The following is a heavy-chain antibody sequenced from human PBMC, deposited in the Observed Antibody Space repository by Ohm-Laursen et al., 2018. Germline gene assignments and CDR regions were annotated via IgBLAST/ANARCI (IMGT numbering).Heavy chain of an antibody. CDR2: IKSKTDGGTT. CDR3: TTVSGGSYPGS. CDR1: GFTFSNAW. J-gene: IGHJ5*02. Sequence: SLRLSCSAPGFTFSNAWMTWVRQAPGKGLEWVGRIKSKTDGGTTDYAAPVKGRFTISRDDSKNTLYLQMNSLETEDTAIYYCTTVSGGSYPGSWGQGTLVTVSS. D-gene: IGHD1-26*01. V-gene: IGHV3-15*01.